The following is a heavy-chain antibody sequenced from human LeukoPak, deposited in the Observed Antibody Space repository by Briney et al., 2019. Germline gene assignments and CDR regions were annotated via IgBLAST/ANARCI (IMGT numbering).Heavy chain of an antibody. V-gene: IGHV3-23*01. J-gene: IGHJ4*02. CDR1: GFTFSNHA. Sequence: PGGSLRLSCAASGFTFSNHAMTWVRQAPGKGLEYVSSINRSGGSTYYADSVKGRYTISRDNSKSTLYLQMNSLRAEDTAVYYCAKDIPGDGYNNDFDYWGQGTLVTVSS. CDR2: INRSGGST. CDR3: AKDIPGDGYNNDFDY. D-gene: IGHD5-24*01.